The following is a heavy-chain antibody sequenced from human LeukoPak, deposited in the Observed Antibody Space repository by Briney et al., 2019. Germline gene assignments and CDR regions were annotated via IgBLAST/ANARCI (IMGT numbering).Heavy chain of an antibody. CDR2: IWYDGSNK. J-gene: IGHJ2*01. CDR1: GFTFSSYG. Sequence: GGSLRLSCAASGFTFSSYGMHWVRQAPGKGLEWVAVIWYDGSNKYYADSVKGRFTISRDNSKNTLYLQMNSLRAEGTAVYYCARVIVVGSSSWYRGGYFDLWGRGTLVTVSS. CDR3: ARVIVVGSSSWYRGGYFDL. D-gene: IGHD6-13*01. V-gene: IGHV3-33*08.